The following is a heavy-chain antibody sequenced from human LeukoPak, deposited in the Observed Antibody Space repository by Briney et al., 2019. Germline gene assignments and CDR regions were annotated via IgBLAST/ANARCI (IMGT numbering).Heavy chain of an antibody. V-gene: IGHV4-30-4*01. CDR2: IYYSGST. J-gene: IGHJ3*02. CDR1: GGSISSGDYY. Sequence: SQTLSLTCTVSGGSISSGDYYWSWIRQPPGKGLEWIGYIYYSGSTYYNPSLKSRVTIPVDTSKNQFSLKLSSVTAADTAVYYCARGRAGAHAFDIWGQGTMVTVSS. D-gene: IGHD1-26*01. CDR3: ARGRAGAHAFDI.